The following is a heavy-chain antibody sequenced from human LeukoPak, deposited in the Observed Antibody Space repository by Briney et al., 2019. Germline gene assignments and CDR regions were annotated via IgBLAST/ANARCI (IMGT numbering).Heavy chain of an antibody. Sequence: KTSETLSLTCAVSGGSISSSNWWSWVRQPPGKGLEWIGEIYHSGSTNYNPSLKSRVTISVDKSKNQFSLKLSSVTAADTAVYYCARGWILPGIQRHYGSGRPDAFDIWGQGTMVTVSS. CDR1: GGSISSSNW. J-gene: IGHJ3*02. V-gene: IGHV4-4*02. CDR2: IYHSGST. D-gene: IGHD3-10*01. CDR3: ARGWILPGIQRHYGSGRPDAFDI.